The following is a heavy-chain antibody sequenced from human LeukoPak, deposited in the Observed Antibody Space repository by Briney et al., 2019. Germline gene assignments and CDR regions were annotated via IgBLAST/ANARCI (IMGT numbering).Heavy chain of an antibody. CDR3: ARDHYGDYVDYHGMDV. CDR1: GATLSSYA. Sequence: ASVKVSCKASGATLSSYAISWVRQAPGQGLEWMGRIIPILGIANYAQKFQGRVTITADKSTSTAYMELSSLRSEDTAVYYCARDHYGDYVDYHGMDVWGKGTTVTASS. CDR2: IIPILGIA. J-gene: IGHJ6*04. D-gene: IGHD4-17*01. V-gene: IGHV1-69*04.